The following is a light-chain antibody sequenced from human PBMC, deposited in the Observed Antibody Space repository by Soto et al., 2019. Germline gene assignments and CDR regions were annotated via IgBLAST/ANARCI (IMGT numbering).Light chain of an antibody. CDR2: GVS. CDR1: TSDVSIYNY. Sequence: QSVLTHPASVSGSPGQSITISCTVTTSDVSIYNYVSWYQQHTGKAPKLMIYGVSNRPSGVSNRFSGAKSGHTASLTISGLQVEDEADYYCCSYTSSTNSVFGPGTKVTVL. CDR3: CSYTSSTNSV. J-gene: IGLJ1*01. V-gene: IGLV2-14*01.